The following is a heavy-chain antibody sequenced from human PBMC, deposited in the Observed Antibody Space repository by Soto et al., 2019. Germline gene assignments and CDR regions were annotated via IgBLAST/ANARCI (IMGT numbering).Heavy chain of an antibody. CDR3: ARPPGYVSDWYYFDL. CDR1: GCTFTGYY. J-gene: IGHJ4*02. CDR2: ISPKSGGT. V-gene: IGHV1-2*02. D-gene: IGHD3-9*01. Sequence: GASVKVSCKASGCTFTGYYVHWVRQAPGQGFEWMGRISPKSGGTNYAQKFQGRVTMTWDTSLNTAYMELSSLMFEDTAVYYCARPPGYVSDWYYFDLWGQGTLVTVSS.